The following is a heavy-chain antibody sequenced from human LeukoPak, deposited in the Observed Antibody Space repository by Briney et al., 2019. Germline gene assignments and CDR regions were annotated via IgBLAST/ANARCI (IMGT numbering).Heavy chain of an antibody. D-gene: IGHD6-19*01. CDR2: INHSGST. V-gene: IGHV4-34*01. CDR1: GGSFSGYY. Sequence: SETLSPTCAVYGGSFSGYYWSWIRQPPGKGLEWIGEINHSGSTNYNPSLKSRVTISVDTSKNQFSLKLSSVTAADTAVYYCARRFSSGWYQNFDYWGQGTLVTVSS. J-gene: IGHJ4*02. CDR3: ARRFSSGWYQNFDY.